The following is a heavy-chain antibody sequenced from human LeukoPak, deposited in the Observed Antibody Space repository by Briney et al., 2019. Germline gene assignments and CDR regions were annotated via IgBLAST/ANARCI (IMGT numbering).Heavy chain of an antibody. CDR2: ISSSSSYI. Sequence: GGSLRLSCAASGFTFSSYEMNWVRQAPGKGLEWVSSISSSSSYIYYADSVKGRFTISRDNAKNSLYLQMNSLRAEDTAVYYCWGYYGSGSQGLDAFDIWGQGTMVTVSS. CDR1: GFTFSSYE. J-gene: IGHJ3*02. D-gene: IGHD3-10*01. V-gene: IGHV3-21*01. CDR3: WGYYGSGSQGLDAFDI.